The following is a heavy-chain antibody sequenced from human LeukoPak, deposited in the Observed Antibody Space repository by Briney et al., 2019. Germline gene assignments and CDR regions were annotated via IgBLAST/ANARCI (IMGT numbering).Heavy chain of an antibody. J-gene: IGHJ6*03. D-gene: IGHD3-22*01. CDR1: GYSISSGYY. V-gene: IGHV4-38-2*02. CDR2: IYHSGST. Sequence: SSETLSLTCTVSGYSISSGYYWGWIRQPPGKGLEWIGSIYHSGSTYYNPSLKSRVTISVDTSKNQFSLKLSSVTAADTAVYYCARDRRVYYYDSSGHTRNMDVWGKGTTVTVSS. CDR3: ARDRRVYYYDSSGHTRNMDV.